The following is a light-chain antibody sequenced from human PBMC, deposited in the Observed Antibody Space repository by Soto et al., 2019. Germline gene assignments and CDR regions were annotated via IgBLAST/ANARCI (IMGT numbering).Light chain of an antibody. Sequence: IVMTQSPPTLSVSPGEEATLACRASQSLRSNLAWYQQKPGQAPRLLIYGASTRATGIPARFSGSGPGTEFTLTISSLQSEDFAVYYCQQYSYWPRTFGQGTKVDIK. CDR3: QQYSYWPRT. J-gene: IGKJ1*01. V-gene: IGKV3-15*01. CDR2: GAS. CDR1: QSLRSN.